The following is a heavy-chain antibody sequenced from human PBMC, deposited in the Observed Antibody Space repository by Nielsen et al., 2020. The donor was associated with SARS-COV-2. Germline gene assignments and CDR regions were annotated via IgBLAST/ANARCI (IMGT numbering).Heavy chain of an antibody. CDR3: ARAQASAMDV. Sequence: GESLKISCAASELTFSTYWMNWVRQAPGKGLKWVANINQDGNEKYYVDSVKGRFTISRDNANNALYLQMNSLRAEDTAVYFCARAQASAMDVWGQGTTVTVSS. V-gene: IGHV3-7*05. CDR2: INQDGNEK. J-gene: IGHJ6*02. CDR1: ELTFSTYW. D-gene: IGHD6-6*01.